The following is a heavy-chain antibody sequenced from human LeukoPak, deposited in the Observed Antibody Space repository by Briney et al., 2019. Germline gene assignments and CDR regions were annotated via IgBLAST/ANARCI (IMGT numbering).Heavy chain of an antibody. CDR1: GFTVSTNY. J-gene: IGHJ3*02. V-gene: IGHV3-53*01. D-gene: IGHD3-10*01. CDR2: IYSDGRT. CDR3: ARDSGRFDVFDI. Sequence: PGGSLRLSCAASGFTVSTNYMSWVRQAPGKGLEWVSVIYSDGRTYYADSVKGRFTISRDNSKNPLYLQMNSLRAEDTAVYYGARDSGRFDVFDIWGQGTMVTVSS.